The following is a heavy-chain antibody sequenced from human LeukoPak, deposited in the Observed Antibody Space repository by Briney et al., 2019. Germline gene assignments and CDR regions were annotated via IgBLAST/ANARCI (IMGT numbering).Heavy chain of an antibody. D-gene: IGHD4-17*01. V-gene: IGHV1-24*01. Sequence: ASVKVSCKVSGYTLTELSMHWVRQAPGKGLEWMGGFEPEEDETIYGQKFQGRVTMTEDTSTDTAYMERSSLRTEDTAVYYCATRTTVYAFDIWGQGKMVTVSS. CDR3: ATRTTVYAFDI. J-gene: IGHJ3*02. CDR2: FEPEEDET. CDR1: GYTLTELS.